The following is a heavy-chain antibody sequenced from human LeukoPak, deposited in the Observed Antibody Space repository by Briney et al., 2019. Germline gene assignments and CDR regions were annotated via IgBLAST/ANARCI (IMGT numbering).Heavy chain of an antibody. J-gene: IGHJ5*02. CDR2: ISSNGGST. D-gene: IGHD3-10*01. Sequence: GGTLRLSCSASGFTFSSYAMHWVRQAPGKGLEFVSTISSNGGSTYYADSVKGRFTISRDNSKNTLYLQVSSLRAEDTALYYCVKDDRYFYGSGSPSWGQGTLVTVSS. V-gene: IGHV3-64D*09. CDR1: GFTFSSYA. CDR3: VKDDRYFYGSGSPS.